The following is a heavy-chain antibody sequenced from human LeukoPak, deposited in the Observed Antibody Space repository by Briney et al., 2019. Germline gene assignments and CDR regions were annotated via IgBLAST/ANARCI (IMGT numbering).Heavy chain of an antibody. Sequence: PGGSLRLSCAASGFTFSSYGMHWVRQAPGKGLEWVAVISYDGSNKYYADSVKGRFTISRDNSKNTLYLQMNSLRAEDTAVYYCAKGLMSYYDSSGYLSWGQGTLVTVSS. CDR3: AKGLMSYYDSSGYLS. D-gene: IGHD3-22*01. CDR2: ISYDGSNK. J-gene: IGHJ4*02. V-gene: IGHV3-30*18. CDR1: GFTFSSYG.